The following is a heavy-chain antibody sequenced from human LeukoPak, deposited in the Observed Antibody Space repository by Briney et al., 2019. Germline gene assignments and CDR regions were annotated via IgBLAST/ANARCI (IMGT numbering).Heavy chain of an antibody. J-gene: IGHJ3*01. CDR3: VQEGPRGLAFDV. Sequence: GGSLRLSCAASGFTFSSYAMSWVRQAPGKGLEWVSAISGSGGSTYYADSVKGRFTISRDNSKDTLYLQMNSLRAEDTAVYYCVQEGPRGLAFDVWGQGTKVTVSS. CDR2: ISGSGGST. CDR1: GFTFSSYA. V-gene: IGHV3-23*01.